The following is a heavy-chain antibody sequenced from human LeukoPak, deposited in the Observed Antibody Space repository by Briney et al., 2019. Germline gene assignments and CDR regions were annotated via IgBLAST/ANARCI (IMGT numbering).Heavy chain of an antibody. D-gene: IGHD3-3*01. V-gene: IGHV4-59*01. CDR1: GGSISSYY. J-gene: IGHJ2*01. CDR3: ARDTKTGYFDL. CDR2: IYYSGST. Sequence: SDTLFLTCTVSGGSISSYYWSWIRQPPGKGLEWIGYIYYSGSTNYNPSLKSRVTISVDTSKNQFSLKLSSVTAADTAVYYCARDTKTGYFDLWGRGTLVTVSS.